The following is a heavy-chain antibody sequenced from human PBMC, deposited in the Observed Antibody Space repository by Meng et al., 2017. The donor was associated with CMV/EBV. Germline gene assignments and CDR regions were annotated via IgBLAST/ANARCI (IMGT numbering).Heavy chain of an antibody. D-gene: IGHD3-3*01. Sequence: VQHQRWGEGLLKPSETLSLTCAVYGGSFSGYYWSWIRQPPGKGLEWIGEINHSGSTNYNPSLKSRVTISVDTSKNQFSLKLSSVTAADTAVYYCARRRGVQTKGGRFDPWGQGTLVTVSS. CDR2: INHSGST. CDR1: GGSFSGYY. J-gene: IGHJ5*02. V-gene: IGHV4-34*01. CDR3: ARRRGVQTKGGRFDP.